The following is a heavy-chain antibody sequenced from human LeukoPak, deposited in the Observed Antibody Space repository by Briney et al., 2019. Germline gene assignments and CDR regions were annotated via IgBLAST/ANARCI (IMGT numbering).Heavy chain of an antibody. V-gene: IGHV4-34*01. CDR3: ARVPNSYFGYGYFDS. D-gene: IGHD2-21*01. J-gene: IGHJ4*02. Sequence: SETLSLTCVAYGGSFSGYYWSWIRQPPGKGLEWIGEIDQSGTTNYNPPLKSRVSISADTSKKHFSLTLSCMTAADTAVYYCARVPNSYFGYGYFDSWGKGTLVTVSS. CDR2: IDQSGTT. CDR1: GGSFSGYY.